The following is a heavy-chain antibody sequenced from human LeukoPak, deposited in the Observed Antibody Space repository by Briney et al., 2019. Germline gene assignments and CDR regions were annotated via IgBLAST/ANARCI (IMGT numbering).Heavy chain of an antibody. J-gene: IGHJ6*03. Sequence: PSETLSLTCTVSGGSISSYYWSWIRQPPGKGLEWIGYIYYSGSTNYNPSLKSRVTISVDTSKNQFSLKLSSVTAADTAVYYCAREAESIAARPYYYYYMDVWGKGTTVTVSS. CDR1: GGSISSYY. V-gene: IGHV4-59*12. D-gene: IGHD6-6*01. CDR3: AREAESIAARPYYYYYMDV. CDR2: IYYSGST.